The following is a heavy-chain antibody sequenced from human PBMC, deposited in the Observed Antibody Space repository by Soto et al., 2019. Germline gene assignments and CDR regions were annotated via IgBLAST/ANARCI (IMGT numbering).Heavy chain of an antibody. CDR2: INQDGSAK. CDR3: AGGSGWYIPQ. V-gene: IGHV3-7*01. CDR1: GFTFSSYW. D-gene: IGHD6-19*01. J-gene: IGHJ1*01. Sequence: EVQLVESGGGLVQPGGSLRLSCAASGFTFSSYWMNWVRQAPGKGLEWVANINQDGSAKYYVDSVKGRFTISRDNAKNSLYLQMNSLRREDTAVYYCAGGSGWYIPQWGQGTLVTVSS.